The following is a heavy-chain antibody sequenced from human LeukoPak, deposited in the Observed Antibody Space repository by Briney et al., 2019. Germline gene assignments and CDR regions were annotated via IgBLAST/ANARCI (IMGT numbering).Heavy chain of an antibody. Sequence: SETLSLTCTVSGGFISSYYWSWIRQPPGKGLEWIGYIYYSGSTNYNPSLKSRVTISVDTSKDQFSLKLSSVTAADTAVYYCASGYYYNAFDIWGQGTMVTVSS. CDR3: ASGYYYNAFDI. D-gene: IGHD3-22*01. CDR1: GGFISSYY. V-gene: IGHV4-59*01. CDR2: IYYSGST. J-gene: IGHJ3*02.